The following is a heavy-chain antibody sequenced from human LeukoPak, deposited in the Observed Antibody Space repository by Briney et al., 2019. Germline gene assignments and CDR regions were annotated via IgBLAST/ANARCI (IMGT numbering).Heavy chain of an antibody. D-gene: IGHD6-6*01. CDR1: GFTFSSYS. V-gene: IGHV3-21*01. Sequence: PGGSLRLSCAASGFTFSSYSMNWVRQAPGKGLEWVSSISSSSSYIYYADSVKGRFTISRDNAKNSLYLQMNSLRAEDTAVYYCARASSSPDDYYYYYYMDVWGKGTTVNVSS. CDR2: ISSSSSYI. J-gene: IGHJ6*03. CDR3: ARASSSPDDYYYYYYMDV.